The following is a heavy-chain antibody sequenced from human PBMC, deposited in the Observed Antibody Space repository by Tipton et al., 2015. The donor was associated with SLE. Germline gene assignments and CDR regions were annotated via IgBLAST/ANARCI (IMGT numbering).Heavy chain of an antibody. V-gene: IGHV4-59*08. Sequence: TLSLTCTVSGASVSSHYWNWIRQTPGKGLEWIGYIHYNRDTNYHPSLKSRVTISVDTSKSHFSLKLTSVTAADTAVYYCARMEGMITYGGIAGLWGQGTVVTVSS. CDR3: ARMEGMITYGGIAGL. J-gene: IGHJ4*02. D-gene: IGHD3-16*01. CDR1: GASVSSHY. CDR2: IHYNRDT.